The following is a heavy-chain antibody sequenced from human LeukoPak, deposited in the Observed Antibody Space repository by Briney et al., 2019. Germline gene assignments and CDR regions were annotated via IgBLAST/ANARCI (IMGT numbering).Heavy chain of an antibody. J-gene: IGHJ4*02. CDR3: AGIGLGSSWYDY. V-gene: IGHV1-46*01. Sequence: ASVKVSCNASGYTFTSYYMHWVRQAPGQGLEWMGIINPSGGSTSYAQKFQSRVTMTRDTSTSTVYMELSSLRSEDTAVYYCAGIGLGSSWYDYWGQGTLVTVSS. D-gene: IGHD6-13*01. CDR1: GYTFTSYY. CDR2: INPSGGST.